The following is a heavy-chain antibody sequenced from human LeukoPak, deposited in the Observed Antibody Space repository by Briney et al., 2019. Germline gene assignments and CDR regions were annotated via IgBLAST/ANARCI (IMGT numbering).Heavy chain of an antibody. CDR2: INTNSGNP. CDR1: GYTFTRYA. D-gene: IGHD1-1*01. J-gene: IGHJ3*02. Sequence: ASVKVSCKASGYTFTRYAMNWVRQAPGQGLEWMGWINTNSGNPTYAQGFTGRFVFSLDTSVSTAYLQISSLKAEDTAVYYCARPAKVPHDAFDIWGQGAMVTVSS. CDR3: ARPAKVPHDAFDI. V-gene: IGHV7-4-1*02.